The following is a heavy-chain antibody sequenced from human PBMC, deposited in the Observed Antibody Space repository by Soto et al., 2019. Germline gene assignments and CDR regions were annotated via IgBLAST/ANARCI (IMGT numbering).Heavy chain of an antibody. J-gene: IGHJ4*02. CDR2: IYYSGTT. CDR3: ARREIQGPIDY. Sequence: QVQLQESGPGLVKPSDTLSLTCAVSGYSISSSNWWGWIRQPPGKGLEWIGYIYYSGTTYYNPSLKSRVTISVDTSKNQFALKLTSVTAVDTAVYYCARREIQGPIDYWGQGTLVTVSS. CDR1: GYSISSSNW. V-gene: IGHV4-28*01. D-gene: IGHD1-26*01.